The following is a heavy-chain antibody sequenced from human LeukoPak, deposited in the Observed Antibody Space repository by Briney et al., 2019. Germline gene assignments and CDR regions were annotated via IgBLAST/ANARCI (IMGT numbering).Heavy chain of an antibody. CDR2: INPNSGGT. D-gene: IGHD3-22*01. CDR3: ARDALYYYDRSGYYSGYWYFDL. CDR1: GNTFTAYY. V-gene: IGHV1-2*02. J-gene: IGHJ2*01. Sequence: ASVKVSCKASGNTFTAYYMHWVRQAPGQGLEWMGWINPNSGGTNYAQKFQGRVTMTRDKSISTAYMELSGLRSGDTAVYYCARDALYYYDRSGYYSGYWYFDLWGRGTLVTVSS.